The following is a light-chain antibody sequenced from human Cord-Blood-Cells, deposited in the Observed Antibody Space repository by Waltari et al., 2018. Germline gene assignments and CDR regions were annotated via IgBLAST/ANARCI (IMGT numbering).Light chain of an antibody. V-gene: IGKV1-33*01. Sequence: DIQMTQSPSSLSASVGARVTITCQASQDISNYLNWYQQKPGKDPKLLIYDASNLETGVPSRFSGSGSLTDFTFTISSLQPEDIATYYCQQYDNLPAFGGGTKVDIK. CDR2: DAS. CDR1: QDISNY. J-gene: IGKJ4*01. CDR3: QQYDNLPA.